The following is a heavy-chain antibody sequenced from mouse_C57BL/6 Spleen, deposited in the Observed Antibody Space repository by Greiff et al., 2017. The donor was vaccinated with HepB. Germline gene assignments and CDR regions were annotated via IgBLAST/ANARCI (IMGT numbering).Heavy chain of an antibody. CDR3: AREGNYGSSYWYFDV. V-gene: IGHV5-4*01. D-gene: IGHD1-1*01. J-gene: IGHJ1*03. CDR2: ISDGGSYT. Sequence: EVKLVESGGGLVKSGGSLKLSCAASGFTFSNYAMSWVRQTPEKRLEWVATISDGGSYTYYPDNVKGRFTISRDNAKNNLYLQMSHLKSEDTAMYYCAREGNYGSSYWYFDVWGTGTTVTVSS. CDR1: GFTFSNYA.